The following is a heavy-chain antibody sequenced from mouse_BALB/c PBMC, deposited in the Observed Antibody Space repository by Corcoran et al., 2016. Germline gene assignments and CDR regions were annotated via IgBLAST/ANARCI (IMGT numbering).Heavy chain of an antibody. CDR1: GYSFTGYT. Sequence: EVQLQQSGPELVKPGASMKISCKASGYSFTGYTMNWVKQRHGKNLEGIGLINPYNGGTSYNQKFKGKATLTVDKSSSTAYMELLSLTSEDSAVYYCARGSYFDVWGAGTTVTVSS. CDR3: ARGSYFDV. J-gene: IGHJ1*01. CDR2: INPYNGGT. V-gene: IGHV1-18*01.